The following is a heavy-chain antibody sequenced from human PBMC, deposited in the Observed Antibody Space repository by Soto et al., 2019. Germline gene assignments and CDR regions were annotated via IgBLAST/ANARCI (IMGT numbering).Heavy chain of an antibody. V-gene: IGHV3-74*01. CDR1: GFTFSSYW. D-gene: IGHD1-26*01. CDR3: ARDGGWWELLTGGYCFDY. J-gene: IGHJ4*02. CDR2: INSDGSST. Sequence: EVQLVESGGGLVQPGGSLRLSCAASGFTFSSYWMHWVRQAPGKGLVWVSRINSDGSSTSYADSVKGRFTISRDNAKNTLYLQMNSLRAEDTAVYYCARDGGWWELLTGGYCFDYWGQGTLVTVSS.